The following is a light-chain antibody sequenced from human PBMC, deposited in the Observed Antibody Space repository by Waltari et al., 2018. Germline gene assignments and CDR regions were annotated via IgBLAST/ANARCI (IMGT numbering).Light chain of an antibody. Sequence: SYELTQHPSVSVSPGQTARITCSGDALGENSATWYQQKPGQAPKLVIYEDTERYPGIPERFSGSTSGSTTTLTIRDVQTEDEADYYCLSGDEDNRVFGGGTKLTVL. V-gene: IGLV3-22*01. CDR1: ALGENS. CDR3: LSGDEDNRV. J-gene: IGLJ3*02. CDR2: EDT.